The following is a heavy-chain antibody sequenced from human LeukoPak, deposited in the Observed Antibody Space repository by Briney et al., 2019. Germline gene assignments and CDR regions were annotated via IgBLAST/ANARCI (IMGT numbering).Heavy chain of an antibody. CDR3: AKSWKLLYGMIGY. Sequence: GGSLRLSRAASGFTFSSYAMSWVRQAPGKGLEWVSAISGSGGSTYYADSVKGRFTISRDNSKNTLYLQMNSLRAEDTAVYYCAKSWKLLYGMIGYWGQGTLVTVSS. D-gene: IGHD2-2*02. CDR2: ISGSGGST. CDR1: GFTFSSYA. V-gene: IGHV3-23*01. J-gene: IGHJ4*02.